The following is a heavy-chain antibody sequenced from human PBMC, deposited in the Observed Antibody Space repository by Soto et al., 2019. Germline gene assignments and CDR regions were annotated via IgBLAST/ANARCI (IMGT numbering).Heavy chain of an antibody. V-gene: IGHV3-23*01. J-gene: IGHJ5*01. D-gene: IGHD3-3*01. CDR3: AKDRPNFFGSPWGYYEPGGDS. CDR1: GFTYSLYA. Sequence: GGSLRLSCAASGFTYSLYAMSWVRQTPGGGLEWVSSITKRGDNTYYADSVKGRFTISRDNSRDTLFLQMNSLRVEDSAIYYCAKDRPNFFGSPWGYYEPGGDSWGQGTLVTVSS. CDR2: ITKRGDNT.